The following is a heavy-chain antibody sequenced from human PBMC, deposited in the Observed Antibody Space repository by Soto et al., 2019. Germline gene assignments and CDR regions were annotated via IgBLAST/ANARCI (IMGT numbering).Heavy chain of an antibody. D-gene: IGHD1-26*01. CDR2: IGGSGDST. J-gene: IGHJ5*02. CDR1: RFTFSRYA. Sequence: EVQLLESGGGLVQPGGSLRLSCAASRFTFSRYAMSWVRQAPGKGLEWVSAIGGSGDSTFYADSVKGRFTISRDNSKNAVYLQMNTLRAEDTAVYYCARGMSGRYSYNWFDPWGQGTLVTVSS. CDR3: ARGMSGRYSYNWFDP. V-gene: IGHV3-23*01.